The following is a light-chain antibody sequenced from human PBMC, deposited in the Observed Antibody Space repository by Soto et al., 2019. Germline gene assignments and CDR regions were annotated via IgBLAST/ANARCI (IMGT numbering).Light chain of an antibody. CDR3: QQYGRSPFT. Sequence: EIVLTQAPGTLSLSPGERTTLSCRASQRITNNFLAWFQQKPGLAPRLLIHGASTRASGVPDRFSGGGSGTDFVLTISRLEPEDFAVYYCQQYGRSPFTFGQGTKLQIK. CDR2: GAS. V-gene: IGKV3-20*01. CDR1: QRITNNF. J-gene: IGKJ2*01.